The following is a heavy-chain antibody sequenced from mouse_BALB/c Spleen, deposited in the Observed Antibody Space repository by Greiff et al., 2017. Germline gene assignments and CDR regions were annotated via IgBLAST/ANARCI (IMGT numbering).Heavy chain of an antibody. CDR2: IYPGDGDT. J-gene: IGHJ4*01. D-gene: IGHD1-1*02. CDR3: ARGGWWAMDY. V-gene: IGHV1-80*01. Sequence: QVQLQQSGAELVRPGSSVKISCKASGYAFSSYWMNWVKQRPGQGLEWIGQIYPGDGDTNYNGKFKGKATLTADKSSSTAYMQLSSLTSEDSAVYFCARGGWWAMDYWGQGTSVTVSS. CDR1: GYAFSSYW.